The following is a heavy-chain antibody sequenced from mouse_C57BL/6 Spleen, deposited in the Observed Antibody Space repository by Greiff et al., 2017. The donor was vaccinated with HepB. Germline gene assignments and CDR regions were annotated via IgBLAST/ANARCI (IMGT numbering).Heavy chain of an antibody. CDR2: ISNGGGST. D-gene: IGHD1-1*01. Sequence: EVKVVESGGGLVQPGGSLKLSCAASGFTFSDYYMYWVRQTPEKRLEWVAYISNGGGSTYYPDTVKGRFTISRDNAKNTLYLQMSRLKSEDTAMYYCARQAGSSLYYAMDYWGQGTSVTVSS. J-gene: IGHJ4*01. V-gene: IGHV5-12*01. CDR3: ARQAGSSLYYAMDY. CDR1: GFTFSDYY.